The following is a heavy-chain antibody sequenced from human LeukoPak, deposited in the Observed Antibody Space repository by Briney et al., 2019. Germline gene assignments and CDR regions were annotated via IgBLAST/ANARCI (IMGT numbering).Heavy chain of an antibody. Sequence: SVKVSCKASGGTFSSYTISWVRQAPGQGLEWMGGIIPIFGTANYAQKFQGRVTITADESTSTAYMELSSLRSEDTAVNYCAREKKEQQLASDAFDIWGQGTMVTVSS. CDR1: GGTFSSYT. CDR2: IIPIFGTA. V-gene: IGHV1-69*13. D-gene: IGHD6-13*01. J-gene: IGHJ3*02. CDR3: AREKKEQQLASDAFDI.